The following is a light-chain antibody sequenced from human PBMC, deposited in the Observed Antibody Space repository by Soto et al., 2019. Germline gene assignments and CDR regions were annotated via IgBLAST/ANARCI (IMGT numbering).Light chain of an antibody. CDR1: SSDVGGYIY. CDR2: EVT. J-gene: IGLJ1*01. V-gene: IGLV2-14*01. Sequence: QSVLTQPASVSGSPGQSITISCTGTSSDVGGYIYVSWYQQHPGKAPKLMIYEVTNRPSGVSSRFSGSKSDNTASLTISGLQAEDEADYYCSSYTSISFYVFGTGTKVTVL. CDR3: SSYTSISFYV.